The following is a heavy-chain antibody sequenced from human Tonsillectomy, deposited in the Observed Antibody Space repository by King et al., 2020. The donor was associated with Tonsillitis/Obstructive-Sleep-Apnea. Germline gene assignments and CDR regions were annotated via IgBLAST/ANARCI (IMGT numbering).Heavy chain of an antibody. CDR2: IKEDGSEK. D-gene: IGHD1-26*01. J-gene: IGHJ3*02. V-gene: IGHV3-7*01. Sequence: DVQLVESGGGLVQPGGSLRLSCAASGFTFSDYWMTWVRQAPGKGLEWVANIKEDGSEKYYVDSVKGRFTISRDNDKNSLFLEMNSLRVEDTAVYYCARDPCSGTYGAFDIWGQGTMVIVSS. CDR3: ARDPCSGTYGAFDI. CDR1: GFTFSDYW.